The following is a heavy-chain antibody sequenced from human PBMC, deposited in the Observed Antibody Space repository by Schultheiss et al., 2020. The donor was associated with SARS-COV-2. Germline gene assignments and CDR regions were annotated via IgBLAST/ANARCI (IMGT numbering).Heavy chain of an antibody. V-gene: IGHV4-59*01. J-gene: IGHJ4*02. CDR2: IYYSGST. Sequence: SETLSLTCAVYGGSFSGYYWSWIRQPPGKGLEWIGYIYYSGSTNYNPSLKSRVTISVDTSKNQFSLKLSSVTAADTAVYYCARLNKGSGSYDSSGSDFDYWGQGTLVTVSS. CDR3: ARLNKGSGSYDSSGSDFDY. D-gene: IGHD3-22*01. CDR1: GGSFSGYY.